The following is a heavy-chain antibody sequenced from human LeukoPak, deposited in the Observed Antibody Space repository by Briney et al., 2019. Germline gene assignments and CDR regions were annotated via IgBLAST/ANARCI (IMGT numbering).Heavy chain of an antibody. J-gene: IGHJ5*02. CDR2: MNPNSGNT. D-gene: IGHD6-19*01. Sequence: ASVKVSCKASGYTFTSYDINWVRQASGQGLEWLGWMNPNSGNTGYAQKFQGRVTITRDTSASTAYMELSSLRSEDTAVYYCARGAPIRVAVAATFDPWGQGTLVTVSS. CDR3: ARGAPIRVAVAATFDP. V-gene: IGHV1-8*01. CDR1: GYTFTSYD.